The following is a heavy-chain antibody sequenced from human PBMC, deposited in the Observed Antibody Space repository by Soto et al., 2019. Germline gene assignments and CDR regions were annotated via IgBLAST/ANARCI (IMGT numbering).Heavy chain of an antibody. D-gene: IGHD3-22*01. CDR3: AREPAKNYYDSSGYHDAFDI. CDR1: GGTFSSYA. V-gene: IGHV1-69*06. CDR2: IIPIFGTA. J-gene: IGHJ3*02. Sequence: SVKVSFKASGGTFSSYAISWVRQAPGQGLEWMGGIIPIFGTANYAQKFQGRVTITADKSTSTAYMELSSLRSEDTAVYYCAREPAKNYYDSSGYHDAFDIWGQGTMVTVSS.